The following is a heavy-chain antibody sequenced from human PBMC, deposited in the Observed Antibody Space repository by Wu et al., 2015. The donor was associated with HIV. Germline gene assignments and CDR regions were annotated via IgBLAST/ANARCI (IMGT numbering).Heavy chain of an antibody. J-gene: IGHJ3*02. D-gene: IGHD3-3*01. CDR2: INPNSGGT. V-gene: IGHV1-2*02. CDR1: GYTFTDYY. Sequence: QVQLVQSGAEVKKPGASVKVSCKASGYTFTDYYIHWVRQAPGQGLEWMGWINPNSGGTNYEQKFQGRVTMTRDTSISTAYMELSRLRSDDTAVYYCARDKPRASIFGVVLHSDAFDIWGQGTMVTVSS. CDR3: ARDKPRASIFGVVLHSDAFDI.